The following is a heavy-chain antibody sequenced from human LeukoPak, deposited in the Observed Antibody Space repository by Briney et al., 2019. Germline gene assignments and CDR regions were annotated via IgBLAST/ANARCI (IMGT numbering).Heavy chain of an antibody. CDR2: IYYSGST. CDR3: ARLNPRTGDAFDI. CDR1: GGSISSYY. V-gene: IGHV4-59*01. Sequence: SETLSLTCTVSGGSISSYYWSWIRQPPGKGLEWNGYIYYSGSTNYNPSLKSRVTISVDTSKNQFSLKLSSVTAADTAVYYCARLNPRTGDAFDIWGQGTMVTVSS. D-gene: IGHD3-10*01. J-gene: IGHJ3*02.